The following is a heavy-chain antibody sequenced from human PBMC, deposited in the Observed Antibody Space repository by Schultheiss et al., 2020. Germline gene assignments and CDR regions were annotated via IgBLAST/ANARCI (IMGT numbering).Heavy chain of an antibody. CDR1: GFTFSNYA. CDR3: ARLTNWGFDY. D-gene: IGHD7-27*01. CDR2: ISSSSSYI. Sequence: GGSLRLSCAASGFTFSNYAMSWVRQAPGKGLEWVSSISSSSSYIYYADSVKGRFTISRDNAKNSLYLQMNSLRAGDTAVYYCARLTNWGFDYWGQGTLVTVSS. V-gene: IGHV3-21*01. J-gene: IGHJ4*02.